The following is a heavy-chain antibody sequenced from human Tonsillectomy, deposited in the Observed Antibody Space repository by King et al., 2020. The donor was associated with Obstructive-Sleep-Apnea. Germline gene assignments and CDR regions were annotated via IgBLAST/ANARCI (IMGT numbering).Heavy chain of an antibody. J-gene: IGHJ3*02. CDR2: VYASSGDT. D-gene: IGHD4-17*01. CDR3: AREKAAVTTRGVFDI. CDR1: GDSINSHSYF. V-gene: IGHV4-39*07. Sequence: LQLQESGPGLVKPSETLSLTCPVSGDSINSHSYFCAWIRQPPGKGLEWLGSVYASSGDTYFSPSLTRRITISADTSSNQFSLKLRSLTAADTAVYFCAREKAAVTTRGVFDIWGQGTMVIVS.